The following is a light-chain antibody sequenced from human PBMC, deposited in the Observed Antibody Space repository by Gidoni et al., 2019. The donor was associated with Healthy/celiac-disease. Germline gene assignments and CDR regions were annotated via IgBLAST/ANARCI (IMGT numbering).Light chain of an antibody. CDR3: QQYENWPRT. V-gene: IGKV3-15*01. Sequence: EIVMTQSPATLSVSPGEGATLSCRASQSISSNLAWYQQKPGQAPRLLIYGASTRATSIPATFSGSGSGTEFSLTISSLQSEDFAVYYCQQYENWPRTFGQGTKVEIK. J-gene: IGKJ1*01. CDR2: GAS. CDR1: QSISSN.